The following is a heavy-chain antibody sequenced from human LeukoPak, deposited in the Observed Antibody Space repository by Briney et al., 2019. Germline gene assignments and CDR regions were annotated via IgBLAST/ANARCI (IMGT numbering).Heavy chain of an antibody. V-gene: IGHV3-66*01. CDR3: ASGSGSNFDY. CDR2: IYSGGNT. CDR1: GFTVSNNY. D-gene: IGHD3-10*01. Sequence: GGSLRLSCAASGFTVSNNYMNWVPQAPGKGLEWVSVIYSGGNTYYADSVKGRFTISRDTSKNTLYLQMNSLRAEDTAVYYCASGSGSNFDYWGQGTLVTVSS. J-gene: IGHJ4*02.